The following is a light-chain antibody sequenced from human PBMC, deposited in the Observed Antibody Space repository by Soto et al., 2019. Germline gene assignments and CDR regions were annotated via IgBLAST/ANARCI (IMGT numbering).Light chain of an antibody. V-gene: IGLV2-14*01. Sequence: SALTQPASVSGSPGQSITISCTGTSSDVGGYNYVSWYQQHPGKAPKLMIYEVSNRPSGVSNRFSGSKSGNTASLTISGLQAEDEADYYCSSYTSSSTVVFGGGTQLTV. CDR2: EVS. CDR3: SSYTSSSTVV. CDR1: SSDVGGYNY. J-gene: IGLJ2*01.